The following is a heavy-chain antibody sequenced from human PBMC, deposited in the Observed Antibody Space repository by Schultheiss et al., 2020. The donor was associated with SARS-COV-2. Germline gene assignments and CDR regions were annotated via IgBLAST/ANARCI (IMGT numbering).Heavy chain of an antibody. Sequence: SETLSLTCTVSGGSISSGGYYWSWIRQHPGKGLEWIGYIYYSGSTNYNPSLKSRVTISVDTSKNQFSLKLSSVTAADTAVYYCARGPPAFWSGHNWFNPWGQGTLVTVSS. CDR1: GGSISSGGYY. CDR2: IYYSGST. D-gene: IGHD3-3*01. V-gene: IGHV4-31*03. CDR3: ARGPPAFWSGHNWFNP. J-gene: IGHJ5*02.